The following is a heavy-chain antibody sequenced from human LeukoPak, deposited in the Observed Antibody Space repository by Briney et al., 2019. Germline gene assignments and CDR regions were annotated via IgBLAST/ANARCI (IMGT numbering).Heavy chain of an antibody. J-gene: IGHJ4*02. D-gene: IGHD3-10*01. V-gene: IGHV3-66*01. Sequence: GGSLRLSCAASGFTVSSNYMSWVRQAPGKGLEWVSVIYSGGSTYYADSVKGRFTISRDNSKNTLYLQMNSLRAEDTAVYYCASALLWFGEFITDYWGQGTLVTVSS. CDR2: IYSGGST. CDR1: GFTVSSNY. CDR3: ASALLWFGEFITDY.